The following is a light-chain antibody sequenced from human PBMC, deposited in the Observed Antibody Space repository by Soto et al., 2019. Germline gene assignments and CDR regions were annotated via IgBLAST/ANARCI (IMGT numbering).Light chain of an antibody. CDR2: WAS. CDR1: QRGFNSSNNRNY. CDR3: HQYHYDAPS. J-gene: IGKJ1*01. Sequence: IVITQFPDCLAVSLGERATINCKSRQRGFNSSNNRNYLAWYQQKPGQTPKVLIFWASTREAWVPPRYTGTRTGTDFTLTNVNIKAEDVRRYYCHQYHYDAPSLGQGTKVDIK. V-gene: IGKV4-1*01.